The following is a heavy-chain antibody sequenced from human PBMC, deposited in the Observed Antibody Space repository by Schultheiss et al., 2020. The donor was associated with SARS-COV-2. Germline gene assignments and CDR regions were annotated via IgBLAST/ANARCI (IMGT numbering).Heavy chain of an antibody. CDR2: ISASSTYI. V-gene: IGHV3-21*04. Sequence: GGSLRLSCAASGFTVSSNYMSWVRQAPGKGLECVASISASSTYIYYADSVKGRFIISRDNAKNSLSLQMNGLRTEDTAVYYCAKDTIFGVDPDLIDYWGQGTLVTVSS. CDR1: GFTVSSNY. D-gene: IGHD3-3*01. CDR3: AKDTIFGVDPDLIDY. J-gene: IGHJ4*02.